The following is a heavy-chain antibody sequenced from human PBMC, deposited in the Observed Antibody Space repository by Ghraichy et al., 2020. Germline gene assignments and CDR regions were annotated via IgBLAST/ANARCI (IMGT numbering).Heavy chain of an antibody. D-gene: IGHD3-3*01. CDR2: INPNRGGT. Sequence: GGQAPGQGREWGGWINPNRGGTNYAQKFQGWVTMTRDTSISTAYMELSRLRSDDTAVYYCARDSGPILRFLEWLSGNDNWFDPWGQGTLVTVSS. J-gene: IGHJ5*02. V-gene: IGHV1-2*04. CDR3: ARDSGPILRFLEWLSGNDNWFDP.